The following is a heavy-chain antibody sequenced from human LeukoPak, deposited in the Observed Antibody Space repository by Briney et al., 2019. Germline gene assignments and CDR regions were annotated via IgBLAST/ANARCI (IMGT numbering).Heavy chain of an antibody. J-gene: IGHJ6*04. CDR3: AELGITMIGGV. D-gene: IGHD3-10*02. V-gene: IGHV3-21*01. CDR2: ISSGTSYI. Sequence: GGSLRLSCAASGFAFSSYSMNWVRQAPGKGLEWVSSISSGTSYIYYADSVKGRFTISRDNAKNSLYLQMNSLRAEDTAVYYCAELGITMIGGVWGKGTTVTISS. CDR1: GFAFSSYS.